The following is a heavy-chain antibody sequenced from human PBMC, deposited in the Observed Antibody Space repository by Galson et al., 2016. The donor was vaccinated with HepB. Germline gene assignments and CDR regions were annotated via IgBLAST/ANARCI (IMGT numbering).Heavy chain of an antibody. Sequence: ETLSLTCSVSGGSISSFFYYWGWIRQPPGKGLDWIGSIYYSGTTYYNPSLKRRVTMSVDTSKNQFSLKLNSVTAADTAVYYCATMGSSPGGFDSWGQGTLVTVSP. D-gene: IGHD6-13*01. CDR3: ATMGSSPGGFDS. CDR2: IYYSGTT. V-gene: IGHV4-39*01. J-gene: IGHJ4*02. CDR1: GGSISSFFYY.